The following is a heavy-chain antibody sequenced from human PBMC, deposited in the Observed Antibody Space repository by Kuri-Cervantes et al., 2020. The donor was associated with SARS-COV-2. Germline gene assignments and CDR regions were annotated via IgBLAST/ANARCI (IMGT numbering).Heavy chain of an antibody. Sequence: GGSLRLSCKASGGTFSSYAISWVRQAPGQGLEWMGWINPNSGGTNYAQKFQGRVTMTRDTSISTAYMELSRLRSDDTAVYYCARDRWRRGGRNPSIAARPTFYYYYYGMDVWGQGTTVTVSS. CDR2: INPNSGGT. V-gene: IGHV1-2*02. CDR3: ARDRWRRGGRNPSIAARPTFYYYYYGMDV. J-gene: IGHJ6*02. CDR1: GGTFSSYA. D-gene: IGHD6-6*01.